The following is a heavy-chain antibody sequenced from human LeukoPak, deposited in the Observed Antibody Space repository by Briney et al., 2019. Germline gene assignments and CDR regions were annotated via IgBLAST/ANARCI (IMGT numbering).Heavy chain of an antibody. Sequence: SETLSLTCTVSGGSMNTYYWTWLRQPAGKGLEWLGRTYHSGTTNYNSLLYNPSLSSRVTMSVDGAKNQFSLRLKSVTTADTANFCARERDHGYSYGFVLDSWGQGSLVTVSS. CDR2: TYHSGTT. CDR3: ARERDHGYSYGFVLDS. J-gene: IGHJ4*02. V-gene: IGHV4-4*07. CDR1: GGSMNTYY. D-gene: IGHD5-18*01.